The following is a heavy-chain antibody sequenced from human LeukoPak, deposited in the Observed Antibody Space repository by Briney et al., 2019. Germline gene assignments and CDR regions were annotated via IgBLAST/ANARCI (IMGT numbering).Heavy chain of an antibody. CDR1: GFTFSNYA. D-gene: IGHD6-13*01. V-gene: IGHV3-30*04. J-gene: IGHJ4*02. CDR3: ARALGSSWDSSLDS. CDR2: ISYDGSVE. Sequence: GRSLRLSCAASGFTFSNYAMHWVRQAPGKGLEWVALISYDGSVEKNAASVKGRFTISRDNSKNTLYLQMNSLRTEDTAVYYCARALGSSWDSSLDSWGQGTLVPVSS.